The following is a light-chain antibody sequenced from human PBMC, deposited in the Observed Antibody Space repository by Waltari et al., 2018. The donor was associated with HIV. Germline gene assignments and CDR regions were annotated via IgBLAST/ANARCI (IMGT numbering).Light chain of an antibody. CDR2: DVS. V-gene: IGLV2-23*02. J-gene: IGLJ2*01. Sequence: QSALTQPASVSGSPGPPITISCTGTSSDVGGYNYVSWYQQHPGKAPTLMIYDVSKRPSGVSNRFSGSKSGNTASLTISGLQAEDESDYYCCSYAGSSTFAVFGGGTKLTVL. CDR3: CSYAGSSTFAV. CDR1: SSDVGGYNY.